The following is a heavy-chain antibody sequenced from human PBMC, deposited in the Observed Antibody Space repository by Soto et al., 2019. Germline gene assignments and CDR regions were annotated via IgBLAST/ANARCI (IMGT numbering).Heavy chain of an antibody. CDR1: GGSISSSSYY. J-gene: IGHJ4*02. D-gene: IGHD2-8*01. Sequence: PSETLSLTCTVSGGSISSSSYYWGWIRQPPGKGLEWIGSIYYSGSTYYNPSLKSRVTISVDTSKNQFSLKLSSVTAADTAVYYCARQDIALMVYANDYWGQGTLVTVSS. CDR3: ARQDIALMVYANDY. V-gene: IGHV4-39*01. CDR2: IYYSGST.